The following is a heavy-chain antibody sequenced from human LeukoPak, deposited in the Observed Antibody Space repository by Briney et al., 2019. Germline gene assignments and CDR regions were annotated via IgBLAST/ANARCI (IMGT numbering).Heavy chain of an antibody. CDR3: ARYSNYYNWFDP. Sequence: GGSLRLSCAASGFTFSDYYMSWLRQAPGKGLEWVSYISSSGSTIYYADSVKGRFTISRDNAKNSLYLQMNSLRAEDTAVYYCARYSNYYNWFDPWGQGTLVTVSS. D-gene: IGHD4-11*01. CDR2: ISSSGSTI. CDR1: GFTFSDYY. J-gene: IGHJ5*02. V-gene: IGHV3-11*04.